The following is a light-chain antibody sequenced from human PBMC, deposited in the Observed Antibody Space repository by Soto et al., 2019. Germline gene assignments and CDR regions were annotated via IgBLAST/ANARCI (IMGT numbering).Light chain of an antibody. J-gene: IGKJ1*01. Sequence: EIVLTQSPGTLSLSPGERATLSCRASQSVSSSHLAWYQQKPGQAPRLLIYGASSRATGIPARFSGSGSGTDFTLTISSLEPEDFAVYYCQQRSNWPLTWTFGQGTKVDIK. CDR2: GAS. V-gene: IGKV3D-20*02. CDR1: QSVSSSH. CDR3: QQRSNWPLTWT.